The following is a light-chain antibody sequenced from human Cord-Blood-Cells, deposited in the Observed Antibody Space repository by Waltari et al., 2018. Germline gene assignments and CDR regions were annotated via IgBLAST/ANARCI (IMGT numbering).Light chain of an antibody. V-gene: IGLV2-14*01. CDR3: SSYTSSSTWV. Sequence: QSALTQPASVSGSPGQSITISCTGTSSDVGGYNYVSWYQQQPGKATKLMIYDVSKRPSGVSNRFSGSKSGNTASLTISGLQAEDEADYYCSSYTSSSTWVFGGGTKLTVL. CDR1: SSDVGGYNY. CDR2: DVS. J-gene: IGLJ3*02.